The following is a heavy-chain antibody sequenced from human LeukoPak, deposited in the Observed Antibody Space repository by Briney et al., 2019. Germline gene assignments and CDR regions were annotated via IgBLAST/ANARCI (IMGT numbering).Heavy chain of an antibody. V-gene: IGHV3-23*01. D-gene: IGHD4-23*01. J-gene: IGHJ4*02. CDR1: GFGFNDAA. Sequence: PGGSLRLSCAASGFGFNDAAMTWVRQAPGKGPEWVSLISSSGANTYYADSVKGRFTISRDNSKNTLFLQMNSLRAEDTAMYYCVKDIQVTYWGQGTLVTVSS. CDR2: ISSSGANT. CDR3: VKDIQVTY.